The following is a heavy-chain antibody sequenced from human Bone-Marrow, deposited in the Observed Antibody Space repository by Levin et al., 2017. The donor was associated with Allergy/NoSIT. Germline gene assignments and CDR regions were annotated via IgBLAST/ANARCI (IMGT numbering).Heavy chain of an antibody. CDR3: ASHVHTVAVIGGVDS. CDR1: GSTFTKLY. Sequence: GESLKISCKASGSTFTKLYIFWFRQAPGQGLEWMGWINPNTGATYYAQKFEGRVTMTRDTSITTAYMELRRLRSDDTAVYFCASHVHTVAVIGGVDSWGQGTLVTVSS. CDR2: INPNTGAT. D-gene: IGHD5-18*01. V-gene: IGHV1-2*02. J-gene: IGHJ4*02.